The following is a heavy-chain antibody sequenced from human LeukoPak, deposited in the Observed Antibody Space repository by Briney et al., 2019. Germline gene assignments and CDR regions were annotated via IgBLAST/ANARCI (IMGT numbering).Heavy chain of an antibody. J-gene: IGHJ4*02. D-gene: IGHD1-26*01. CDR1: GFTVSSNY. CDR3: AGESGLLGATNFDY. Sequence: LRLSCAASGFTVSSNYMSWVRQAPGKGLEWVSVIYSGGRTYYSDSVKGRFTISRDNSKNTLYLQMNSLRAEDTAVYYCAGESGLLGATNFDYWGQGTLVTVSS. V-gene: IGHV3-53*01. CDR2: IYSGGRT.